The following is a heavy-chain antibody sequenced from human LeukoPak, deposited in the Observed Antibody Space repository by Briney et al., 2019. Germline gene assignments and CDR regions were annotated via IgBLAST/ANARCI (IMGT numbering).Heavy chain of an antibody. CDR1: GFTFSDYY. D-gene: IGHD3-9*01. CDR3: ARGKEYFDWLLRAYYFDF. Sequence: GGSLRLSCAAPGFTFSDYYMSWIRQAPGKGLEWVSYISSSGSTIYYADSVKGRFTISRDNAKNSLYLQMNSLRAEDTAVYYCARGKEYFDWLLRAYYFDFWGQGTLVTVSS. J-gene: IGHJ4*02. CDR2: ISSSGSTI. V-gene: IGHV3-11*04.